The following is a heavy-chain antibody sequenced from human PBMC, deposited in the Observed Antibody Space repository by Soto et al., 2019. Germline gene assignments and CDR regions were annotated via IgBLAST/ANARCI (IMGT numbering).Heavy chain of an antibody. Sequence: ASVKVSCKASGYTFTSYDINWVRQATGQGLEWMGWMNPNSGNTGYAQKFQGRVTMTRNTSISTAYMELSSLRSEDTAVYYCARGSSYCSGGSCYSDWFDPWGQGTLVTVSS. CDR1: GYTFTSYD. J-gene: IGHJ5*02. V-gene: IGHV1-8*01. CDR2: MNPNSGNT. D-gene: IGHD2-15*01. CDR3: ARGSSYCSGGSCYSDWFDP.